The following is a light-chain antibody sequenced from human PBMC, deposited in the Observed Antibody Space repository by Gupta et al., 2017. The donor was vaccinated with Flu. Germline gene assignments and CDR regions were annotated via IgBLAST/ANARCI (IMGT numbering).Light chain of an antibody. CDR1: SLRSDY. V-gene: IGLV3-19*01. CDR3: NSRDSSGNHLEV. Sequence: SSVFTPDLAVYVALGQTVRITCQGDSLRSDYASWYQQKPGQAPVLVIYGKNNRPSGIPDRFSGSSSGNTASLTITGAQAEDEADYYCNSRDSSGNHLEVFGTGTKVTVL. CDR2: GKN. J-gene: IGLJ1*01.